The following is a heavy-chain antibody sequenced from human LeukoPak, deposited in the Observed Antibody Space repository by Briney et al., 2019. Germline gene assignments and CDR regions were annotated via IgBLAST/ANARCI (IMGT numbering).Heavy chain of an antibody. CDR2: ISGSTVNT. Sequence: PGGSLRLSCAASGFTFSSYAMSWVRQAPGKGLEWVSAISGSTVNTYYADSVKGRFTISRDNSKNTLYLQMNSLRAEDTAVYYCARGGYYDSSGYYHFDYWGQGTLVTVSS. CDR1: GFTFSSYA. CDR3: ARGGYYDSSGYYHFDY. D-gene: IGHD3-22*01. V-gene: IGHV3-23*01. J-gene: IGHJ4*02.